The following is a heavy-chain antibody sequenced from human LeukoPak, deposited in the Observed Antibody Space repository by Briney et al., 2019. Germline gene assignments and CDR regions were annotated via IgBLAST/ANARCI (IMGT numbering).Heavy chain of an antibody. CDR2: IYYSGST. V-gene: IGHV4-61*01. D-gene: IGHD3-22*01. J-gene: IGHJ6*03. Sequence: SETLSLTCTVSGGSISSGSYYWSWIRQPPGKGLEWIGYIYYSGSTNYNPSLKSRVTISVDTSKNQFSLKLSSVTAADTAVYYCARGTSDSSGYYENYYYYYYMDVWGKGTTVTVSS. CDR3: ARGTSDSSGYYENYYYYYYMDV. CDR1: GGSISSGSYY.